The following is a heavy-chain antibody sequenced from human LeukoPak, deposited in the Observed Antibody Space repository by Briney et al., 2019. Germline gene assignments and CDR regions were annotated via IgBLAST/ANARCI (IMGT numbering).Heavy chain of an antibody. CDR1: GYTFTSYG. Sequence: ASVKVSCKASGYTFTSYGISWVRQTPGQGLEGMGRISAYNGNTNYAQKLQGRVTMTTDTSTSTAYMELRSLRSDDTAVYYCARDPRKPRYCSGGSCYDWFDPWGQGTLVTVSS. CDR2: ISAYNGNT. CDR3: ARDPRKPRYCSGGSCYDWFDP. V-gene: IGHV1-18*01. D-gene: IGHD2-15*01. J-gene: IGHJ5*02.